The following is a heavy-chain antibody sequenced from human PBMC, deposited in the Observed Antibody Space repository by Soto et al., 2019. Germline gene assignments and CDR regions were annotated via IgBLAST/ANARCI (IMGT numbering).Heavy chain of an antibody. D-gene: IGHD6-13*01. CDR2: INPASGST. V-gene: IGHV1-46*01. J-gene: IGHJ4*02. Sequence: QVQLVQSGAEVKKPGVSVKLSCRTSGYTFTHYYIHLVRQAPGQGLEWLAIINPASGSTNIAQDFQGRLTSTMDTPTTTVYMELSGLRAEDTAIFYCARDLAAGDHWGQGTLVSVSS. CDR3: ARDLAAGDH. CDR1: GYTFTHYY.